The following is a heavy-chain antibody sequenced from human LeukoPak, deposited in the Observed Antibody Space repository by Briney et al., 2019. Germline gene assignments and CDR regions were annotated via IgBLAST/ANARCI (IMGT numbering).Heavy chain of an antibody. CDR1: GFTFSDYY. CDR2: ISSSGSTI. Sequence: PGGSLRLSCAASGFTFSDYYMSWIRQAPGKGLEWVSYISSSGSTIYYADSVKGRFTISRDNAKNSLYLQMNSLRAEVTAVYYCARVDPSYDILTGGYYYGMDVWGQGTTVTVSS. J-gene: IGHJ6*02. CDR3: ARVDPSYDILTGGYYYGMDV. V-gene: IGHV3-11*01. D-gene: IGHD3-9*01.